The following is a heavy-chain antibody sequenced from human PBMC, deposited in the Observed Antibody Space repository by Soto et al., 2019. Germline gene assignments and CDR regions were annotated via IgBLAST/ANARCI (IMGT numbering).Heavy chain of an antibody. CDR3: AKDPLYYDILTGFGRTTFDY. CDR1: GFTFSSYA. CDR2: ISGSGGST. V-gene: IGHV3-23*01. D-gene: IGHD3-9*01. J-gene: IGHJ4*02. Sequence: GGSLRLSCAASGFTFSSYAMSWVRQAPGKGLEWVSAISGSGGSTYYADSVKGRFTISRDNSKNTLYLQMNSLRAEDTAVYYCAKDPLYYDILTGFGRTTFDYWGQGTLVTVSS.